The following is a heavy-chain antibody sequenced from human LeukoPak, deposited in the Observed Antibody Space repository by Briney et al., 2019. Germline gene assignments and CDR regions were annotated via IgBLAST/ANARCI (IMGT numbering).Heavy chain of an antibody. CDR3: ARPSTIYGGDFDY. CDR1: GYTFTGYY. CDR2: INPNSGGT. J-gene: IGHJ4*02. V-gene: IGHV1-2*02. Sequence: ASVKVSCKASGYTFTGYYMHWVRQAPGQGLEWMGWINPNSGGTNYAQKFQGRVTMTRDTSISTAYMELSRLRSDDTAVYYCARPSTIYGGDFDYWGQGTLVTVSS. D-gene: IGHD4-23*01.